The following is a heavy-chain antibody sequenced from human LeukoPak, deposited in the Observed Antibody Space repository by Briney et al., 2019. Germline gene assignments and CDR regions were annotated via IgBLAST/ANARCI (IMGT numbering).Heavy chain of an antibody. CDR1: GXTFSSYA. Sequence: PGGSLRLSCAASGXTFSSYAMSWVRQAPGKGLEWVSAISGSGGSTYYADSVKGRFTISRDNSKSTLYLQMNSLRAEDTAVYYCAKAHAGTPFYWGQGTLVTVSS. J-gene: IGHJ4*02. CDR3: AKAHAGTPFY. CDR2: ISGSGGST. D-gene: IGHD6-13*01. V-gene: IGHV3-23*01.